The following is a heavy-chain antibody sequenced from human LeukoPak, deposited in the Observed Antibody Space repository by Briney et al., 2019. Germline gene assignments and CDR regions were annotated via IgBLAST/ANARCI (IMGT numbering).Heavy chain of an antibody. CDR3: ARELMHTGGYRTSDY. V-gene: IGHV3-53*04. D-gene: IGHD5-12*01. J-gene: IGHJ4*02. Sequence: PGGSLRLSCAASGFTVSSNYMSWVRQAPGKGLEWVSVIYSGGSTYYADSVKGRFTISRRDSKNTLYLQMNSLRAEDTAVYYCARELMHTGGYRTSDYWGQGTLVTVSS. CDR2: IYSGGST. CDR1: GFTVSSNY.